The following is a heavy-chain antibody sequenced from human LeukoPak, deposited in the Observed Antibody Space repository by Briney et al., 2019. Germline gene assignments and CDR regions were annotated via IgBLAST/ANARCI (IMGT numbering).Heavy chain of an antibody. CDR3: ARDAEGTGTFDY. CDR2: ISVYNGNT. CDR1: GYTFTSYG. J-gene: IGHJ4*02. D-gene: IGHD1-1*01. Sequence: ASVKVSCKASGYTFTSYGISWVRQAPGQGLEWMGWISVYNGNTNYAQKLQGRVTMTTDTSTSTAYMELRSLRSDDTAVYYCARDAEGTGTFDYWGQGTLVTVSS. V-gene: IGHV1-18*01.